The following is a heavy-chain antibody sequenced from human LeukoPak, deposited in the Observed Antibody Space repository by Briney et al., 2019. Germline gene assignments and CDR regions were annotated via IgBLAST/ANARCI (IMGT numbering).Heavy chain of an antibody. CDR2: IRMKASGATT. CDR1: GFTFVDYA. Sequence: SLRLSCTAPGFTFVDYAMSWFRQAPGKGLEWVGFIRMKASGATTEYAASVKGRFTMSRDDSKNIAFLQMSSLKTEDTAVYYCTREAGDRVDYWGQGTLVIVSS. J-gene: IGHJ4*02. CDR3: TREAGDRVDY. D-gene: IGHD4-17*01. V-gene: IGHV3-49*03.